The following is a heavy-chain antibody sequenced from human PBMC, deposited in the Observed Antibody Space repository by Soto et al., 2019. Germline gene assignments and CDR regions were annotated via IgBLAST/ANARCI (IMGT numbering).Heavy chain of an antibody. CDR2: IYDGGRT. Sequence: QVQLQESGPGLVKPSQTLSLTCTVSGGSISTVDYWWSWIRQSPDMGLEWIGHIYDGGRTYNNPSLESRVTMSVDTPKGQLSLTLSSVSAADTAVYYCARGPSGDKVDSWGQGTLVTVSS. D-gene: IGHD7-27*01. V-gene: IGHV4-30-4*01. CDR1: GGSISTVDYW. J-gene: IGHJ4*02. CDR3: ARGPSGDKVDS.